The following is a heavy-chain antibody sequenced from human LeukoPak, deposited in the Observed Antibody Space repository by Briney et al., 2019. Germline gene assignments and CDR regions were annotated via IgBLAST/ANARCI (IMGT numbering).Heavy chain of an antibody. Sequence: GSLRLSCAASGFTFSNYGMSWIRQPPGKGLEWIGEINHSGSTNYNPSLKSRVTISVDTSKNQFSLKLSSVTAADTAVYYCARGITGTWGQGTLVTVSS. D-gene: IGHD1-20*01. V-gene: IGHV4-34*01. J-gene: IGHJ5*02. CDR1: GFTFSNYG. CDR3: ARGITGT. CDR2: INHSGST.